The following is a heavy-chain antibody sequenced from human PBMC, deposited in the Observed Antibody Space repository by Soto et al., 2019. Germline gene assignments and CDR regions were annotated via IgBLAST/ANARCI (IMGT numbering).Heavy chain of an antibody. Sequence: QVQLVQSGAEVKKPGSSVKVSCKASGGTFSSYAISWVRQAPGQGLEWMGGIIPIFGTANYAQKFQGRVTITADESTSTAYMELSSVRSEDTAVYYCARDASGSCSSTSCYNLFDYWGQGTLVTVSS. CDR3: ARDASGSCSSTSCYNLFDY. CDR1: GGTFSSYA. V-gene: IGHV1-69*01. CDR2: IIPIFGTA. J-gene: IGHJ4*02. D-gene: IGHD2-2*01.